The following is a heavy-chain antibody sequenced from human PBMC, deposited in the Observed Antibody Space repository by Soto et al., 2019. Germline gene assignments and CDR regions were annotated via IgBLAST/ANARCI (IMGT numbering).Heavy chain of an antibody. CDR3: ARADSSSWYNTFDI. J-gene: IGHJ3*02. D-gene: IGHD6-13*01. CDR1: GFTFTSYW. Sequence: EVQLVESGGGLVQPGGSLRLSCAASGFTFTSYWMHWVRQAPGQGLVWVSGIHSDGSRTTYADSVKGRFTISRDNAKNTLDRQMNTLRAEDTAVYYCARADSSSWYNTFDIWGQGTLVTVSS. V-gene: IGHV3-74*01. CDR2: IHSDGSRT.